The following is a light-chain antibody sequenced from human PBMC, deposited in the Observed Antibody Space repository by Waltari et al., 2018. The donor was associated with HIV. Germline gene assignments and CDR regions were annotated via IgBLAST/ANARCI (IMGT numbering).Light chain of an antibody. CDR1: QSVSSN. Sequence: EIVMTQSPATLSLSPGDRATLTCRASQSVSSNLAWFQQKPGQTPRLLIYGASTRATGIPARFSGSGSETEFTLTISSLQSEDFAFYYCQQYDNWLRTFGQGTKVEIK. CDR2: GAS. J-gene: IGKJ1*01. V-gene: IGKV3-15*01. CDR3: QQYDNWLRT.